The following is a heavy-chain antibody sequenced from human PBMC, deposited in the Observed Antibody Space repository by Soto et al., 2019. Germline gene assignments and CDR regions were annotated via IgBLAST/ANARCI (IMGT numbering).Heavy chain of an antibody. CDR3: TTHEEGAPWAGGFDS. CDR2: IRPGGDST. J-gene: IGHJ5*01. V-gene: IGHV3-23*01. Sequence: GGSLRLSCAASGFTFSNYAMNWVRQAPGKGLEWVASIRPGGDSTYYADSVKGRFAVSRDNSNVTLYLQMDSLRVEDTAIYYCTTHEEGAPWAGGFDSWGQGTLVTVSS. CDR1: GFTFSNYA. D-gene: IGHD1-26*01.